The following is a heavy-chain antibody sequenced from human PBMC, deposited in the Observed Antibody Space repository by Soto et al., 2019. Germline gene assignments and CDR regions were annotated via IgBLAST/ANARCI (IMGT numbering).Heavy chain of an antibody. Sequence: QVQLVQSGAEVKKPGASVKVSCKASGYTFTSYDINWVRQATGQGLEWMGWMNPNSGNTGYAQKFQGRVTMTRNTSISTAYMELSSLSSEDTAVYYCARMYDFWSGYPAPDFDYWGQGTLVTVSS. J-gene: IGHJ4*02. CDR3: ARMYDFWSGYPAPDFDY. CDR2: MNPNSGNT. CDR1: GYTFTSYD. D-gene: IGHD3-3*01. V-gene: IGHV1-8*01.